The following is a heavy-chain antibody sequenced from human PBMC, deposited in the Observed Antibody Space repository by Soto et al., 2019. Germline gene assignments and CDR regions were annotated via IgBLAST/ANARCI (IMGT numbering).Heavy chain of an antibody. J-gene: IGHJ3*02. Sequence: TSETLSLTCTVSGGSISSGDCYWSWIRQPPGKGLEWIGYIYYSGSTYYNPSLKSRVTISVDTSKDQFSLKLSSVTAADTAVYYCARASIIFGVVTWFRAFDIWGQGTMVTVSS. CDR3: ARASIIFGVVTWFRAFDI. D-gene: IGHD3-3*01. CDR1: GGSISSGDCY. V-gene: IGHV4-30-4*01. CDR2: IYYSGST.